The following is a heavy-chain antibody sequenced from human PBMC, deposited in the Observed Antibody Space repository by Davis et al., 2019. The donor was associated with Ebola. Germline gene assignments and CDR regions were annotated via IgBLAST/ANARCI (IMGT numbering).Heavy chain of an antibody. D-gene: IGHD1-1*01. J-gene: IGHJ1*01. Sequence: PGGSLRLSCEGSGYTFSNYWIGWVRQMPGKGLEWMGIIYPEDSDARYSPSLQGHVTISADKSSNTAYLHWSSLKASDTAMYYCAPQNWNAQTGEEYFQNWGQGTLVTVSS. CDR2: IYPEDSDA. CDR3: APQNWNAQTGEEYFQN. CDR1: GYTFSNYW. V-gene: IGHV5-51*01.